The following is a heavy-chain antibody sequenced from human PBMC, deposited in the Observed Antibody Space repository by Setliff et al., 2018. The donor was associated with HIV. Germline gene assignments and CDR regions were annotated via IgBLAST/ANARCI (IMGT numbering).Heavy chain of an antibody. D-gene: IGHD1-20*01. Sequence: PGGSLRLSCAASGFTFSNYAMSWVRQAPGEGLEWVSAILSTGGSTYYADSVKGRFIISRDNSKNTLYLQMNSLRAEDTAVYYCARDPGRYNGMDVWGQGTTVTVSS. CDR1: GFTFSNYA. J-gene: IGHJ6*02. CDR2: ILSTGGST. CDR3: ARDPGRYNGMDV. V-gene: IGHV3-23*01.